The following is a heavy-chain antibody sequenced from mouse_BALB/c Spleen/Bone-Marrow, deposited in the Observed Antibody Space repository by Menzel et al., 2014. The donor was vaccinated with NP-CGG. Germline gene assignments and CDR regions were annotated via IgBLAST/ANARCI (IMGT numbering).Heavy chain of an antibody. CDR2: IDTSDSYI. Sequence: QTGAELVMPGASVKMSCKASGYTFTDYWMHWVKQRPGQGLEWIGAIDTSDSYISYNQKFKGKAALTVDESSSTAYMQLSSLTSYDSAVYHCARSDYRYDPLANWGQGTLFTVSA. CDR1: GYTFTDYW. CDR3: ARSDYRYDPLAN. J-gene: IGHJ3*01. V-gene: IGHV1-69*01. D-gene: IGHD2-14*01.